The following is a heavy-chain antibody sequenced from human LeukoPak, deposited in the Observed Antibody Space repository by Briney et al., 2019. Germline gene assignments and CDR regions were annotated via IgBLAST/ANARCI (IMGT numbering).Heavy chain of an antibody. Sequence: SEKVSCKASGGTFSSYAISWVRRAPGHGPEWMAGIIPIFGTAKYAQKFQGRVTITADESTSTAYMELSSLRSEDTAVYYCAREGVHYYGSGSYRDYWGQGSLVTVSS. V-gene: IGHV1-69*01. CDR2: IIPIFGTA. J-gene: IGHJ4*02. CDR3: AREGVHYYGSGSYRDY. D-gene: IGHD3-10*01. CDR1: GGTFSSYA.